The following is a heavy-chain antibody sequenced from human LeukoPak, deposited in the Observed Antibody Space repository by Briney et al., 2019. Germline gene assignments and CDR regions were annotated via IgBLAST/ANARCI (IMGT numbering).Heavy chain of an antibody. CDR2: ISGNGNTI. CDR1: GFTFSNYE. CDR3: ARGGSYLSAFDI. Sequence: GGSLRLSCAASGFTFSNYEMNWVRQAPGKGLEWLSYISGNGNTIYYADSVKGRFTISRDNAKNSLYLQMNSLRAEDTAVYYCARGGSYLSAFDIWGQGTMVTVSS. D-gene: IGHD1-26*01. J-gene: IGHJ3*02. V-gene: IGHV3-48*03.